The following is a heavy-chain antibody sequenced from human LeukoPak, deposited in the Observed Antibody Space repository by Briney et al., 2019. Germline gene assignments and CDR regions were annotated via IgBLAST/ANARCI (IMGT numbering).Heavy chain of an antibody. CDR3: AGSGDILTGYYTDYYYYGMDV. Sequence: SETLSLTCTAYGGSISGYYWSWIRQPPGKGLEWIGYIYYSGSTNYNPSLKSRVTISVDTFKNQFSLKLSSVTAADTAVCYCAGSGDILTGYYTDYYYYGMDVWGRGTGVTVSS. V-gene: IGHV4-59*01. CDR1: GGSISGYY. D-gene: IGHD3-9*01. J-gene: IGHJ6*04. CDR2: IYYSGST.